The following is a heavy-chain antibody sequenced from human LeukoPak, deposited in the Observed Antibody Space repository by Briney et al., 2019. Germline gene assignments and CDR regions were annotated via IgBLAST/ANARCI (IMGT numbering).Heavy chain of an antibody. CDR2: IFYSGTT. CDR3: ARTGDYSRSTGGWFDP. J-gene: IGHJ5*02. CDR1: GDSLYSHY. V-gene: IGHV4-59*11. D-gene: IGHD4-11*01. Sequence: PSATLSLTCTVFGDSLYSHYGIWVPHSPGKGLEWIGYIFYSGTTNYSPTLKSRVTISIDTSKKQFSLRLTSVTTADTAVYFCARTGDYSRSTGGWFDPWGQGTLVTVSS.